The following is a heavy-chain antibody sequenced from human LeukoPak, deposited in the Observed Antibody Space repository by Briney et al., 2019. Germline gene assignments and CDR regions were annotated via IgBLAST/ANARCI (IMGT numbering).Heavy chain of an antibody. CDR2: INSDGSST. J-gene: IGHJ6*02. CDR3: VRMTVTQWGYYYYGMDV. V-gene: IGHV3-74*01. Sequence: PGGSLRLSCAASGFTFSSYWVHWVRQAPGKGLVWVSRINSDGSSTSYADSVKGRFTISRDNAKNTLYLQMNSLRAEDTAVYYCVRMTVTQWGYYYYGMDVWGQGTTVTVSS. D-gene: IGHD4-17*01. CDR1: GFTFSSYW.